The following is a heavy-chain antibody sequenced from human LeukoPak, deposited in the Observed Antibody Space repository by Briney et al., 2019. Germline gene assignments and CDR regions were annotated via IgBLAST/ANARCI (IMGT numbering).Heavy chain of an antibody. CDR3: ARVQRQGSYYFSFDY. CDR2: INPSGGST. D-gene: IGHD1-26*01. V-gene: IGHV1-46*01. J-gene: IGHJ4*02. Sequence: GASVKVSCKASGYTFTSYYMHWVRQAPGQGLEWMGIINPSGGSTSYAQKFQGRVTITRNTSISTAYMELSSLRSEDTAVYYCARVQRQGSYYFSFDYWGQGTLVTVSS. CDR1: GYTFTSYY.